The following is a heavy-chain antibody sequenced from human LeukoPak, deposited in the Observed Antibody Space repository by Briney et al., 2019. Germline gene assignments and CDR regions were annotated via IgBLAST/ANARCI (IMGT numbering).Heavy chain of an antibody. J-gene: IGHJ4*02. CDR1: GYTFTGYY. D-gene: IGHD1-26*01. Sequence: GASVKVSCKASGYTFTGYYMHWVRQAPGQGREWMGWINPNSGGTNYAQKFQGRVTMTRDTSISTAYMELSRLRSDDTAVYYCARVLGQDSGSYPPPDYFDYWGQGTLVTVSS. CDR2: INPNSGGT. CDR3: ARVLGQDSGSYPPPDYFDY. V-gene: IGHV1-2*02.